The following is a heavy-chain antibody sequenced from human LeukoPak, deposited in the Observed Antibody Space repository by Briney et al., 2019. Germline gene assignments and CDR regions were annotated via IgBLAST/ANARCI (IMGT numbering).Heavy chain of an antibody. CDR2: IIPILGIA. CDR3: ARAWANCGGDCYHFDY. CDR1: GGTFSSYA. V-gene: IGHV1-69*04. D-gene: IGHD2-21*02. J-gene: IGHJ4*02. Sequence: GASVKVSCKASGGTFSSYAISWVRQAPGQGLEWMGRIIPILGIANYAQKFQGRVAITADKSTSTAYMELSSLRSEDTAVYYCARAWANCGGDCYHFDYWGQGTLVTVSS.